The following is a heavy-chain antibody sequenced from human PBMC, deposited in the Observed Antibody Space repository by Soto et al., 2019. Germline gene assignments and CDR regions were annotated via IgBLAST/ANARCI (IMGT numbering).Heavy chain of an antibody. CDR3: ATDGSGYGRFDY. Sequence: SETLSLTCTVSGGSISSYDWSWIRQPPGKGLEWIGYIFYSGSTYYNPSLKSRVTMSLDTSKNQFSLNLNSVTAADTAVYYCATDGSGYGRFDYWGQGTLVTVSS. J-gene: IGHJ4*02. CDR1: GGSISSYD. CDR2: IFYSGST. D-gene: IGHD5-12*01. V-gene: IGHV4-59*04.